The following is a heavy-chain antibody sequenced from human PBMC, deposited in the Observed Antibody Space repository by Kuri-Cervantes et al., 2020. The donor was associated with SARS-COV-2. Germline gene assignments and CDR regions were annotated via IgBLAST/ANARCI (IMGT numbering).Heavy chain of an antibody. CDR2: IEYSGST. CDR1: GDSISSCCYY. Sequence: GSLRLSCTVSGDSISSCCYYWGWIRQPPGKGLEWIGSIEYSGSTYYNPSLKSRVTISIDKSKNQLSLKLASVTAADTAVYYCARQEWELGLDPWGQGTLVTVSS. CDR3: ARQEWELGLDP. D-gene: IGHD1-26*01. J-gene: IGHJ5*02. V-gene: IGHV4-39*01.